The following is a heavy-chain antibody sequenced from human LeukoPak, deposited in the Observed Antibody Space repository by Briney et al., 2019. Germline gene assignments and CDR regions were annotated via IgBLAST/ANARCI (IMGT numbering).Heavy chain of an antibody. CDR2: IYYSGST. CDR1: GGSISSSSYY. CDR3: ARRRSIAVAGIDY. J-gene: IGHJ4*02. D-gene: IGHD6-19*01. Sequence: SETLSPTCTVSGGSISSSSYYWGWIRQPPGKGLEWIGSIYYSGSTYYNPSLKSRVTISVDTSKNQFSLKLSSVTAADTAVYYCARRRSIAVAGIDYWGQGTLVTVSS. V-gene: IGHV4-39*07.